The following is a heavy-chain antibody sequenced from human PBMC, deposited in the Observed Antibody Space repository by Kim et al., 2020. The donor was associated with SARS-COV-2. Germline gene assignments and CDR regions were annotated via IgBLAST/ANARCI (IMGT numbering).Heavy chain of an antibody. CDR3: AKDSGVLLWFGESDYYFDY. V-gene: IGHV3-30*02. Sequence: GRFTISRDNSKNTLYLQMNSLRAEDTAVYYCAKDSGVLLWFGESDYYFDYWGQGTLVTVSS. D-gene: IGHD3-10*01. J-gene: IGHJ4*02.